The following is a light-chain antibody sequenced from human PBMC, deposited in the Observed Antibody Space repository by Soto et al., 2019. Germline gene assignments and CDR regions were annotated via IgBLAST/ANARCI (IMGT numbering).Light chain of an antibody. Sequence: QAVVTQPPSVSGAPGQRFTISCTGSRSNIGAGTDVPWYQQLPGTAPKLLIYGDNYRPSGVPDRFSASKSGTSASLTITGLQAEDEADYYCQSYDINLRGYVFGTGTKVTVL. CDR1: RSNIGAGTD. V-gene: IGLV1-40*01. J-gene: IGLJ1*01. CDR2: GDN. CDR3: QSYDINLRGYV.